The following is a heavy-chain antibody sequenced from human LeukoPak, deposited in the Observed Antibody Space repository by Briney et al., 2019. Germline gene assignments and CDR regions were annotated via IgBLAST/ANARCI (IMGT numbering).Heavy chain of an antibody. J-gene: IGHJ5*02. D-gene: IGHD3-22*01. V-gene: IGHV4-59*08. CDR1: GGSISGYY. Sequence: SETLSHTCTVSGGSISGYYWSWIRQPPGKGLEWIGYIYYSGSTNYNPSLKSRVTISVDTSKNQFSLKLSSVTAADTAVYYCARQNYYDTSGYSKNWFDPWGQGTLVTVSS. CDR3: ARQNYYDTSGYSKNWFDP. CDR2: IYYSGST.